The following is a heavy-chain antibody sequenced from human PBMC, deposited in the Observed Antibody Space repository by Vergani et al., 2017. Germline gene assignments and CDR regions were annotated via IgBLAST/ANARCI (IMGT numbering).Heavy chain of an antibody. J-gene: IGHJ6*02. V-gene: IGHV4-59*13. CDR1: GGSFNTYY. Sequence: QVQLAESGPGLVKPSETLSLTCTVSGGSFNTYYWSWIRQSPGQGLEWIGYIYSTGSTNYNPSLNSRVTMSVDTSKNQFSLKLRSVTAADTAVYFCARVMYRDEASTGYRLEGMDIWGQGTTVTISS. CDR3: ARVMYRDEASTGYRLEGMDI. CDR2: IYSTGST. D-gene: IGHD3-9*01.